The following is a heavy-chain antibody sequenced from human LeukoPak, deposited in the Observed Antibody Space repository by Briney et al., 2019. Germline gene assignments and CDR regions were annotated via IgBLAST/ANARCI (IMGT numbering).Heavy chain of an antibody. CDR2: IYYSGST. CDR3: ARGRGDY. Sequence: SETLSLTCTVSGGSISSYYWSWIRQPPGKGLEWIGYIYYSGSTNYNPSLKSRVTISVDTSKNQFSLKLSSVTAADTAVYYCARGRGDYWGQGTLVTVSS. D-gene: IGHD3-10*01. CDR1: GGSISSYY. V-gene: IGHV4-59*01. J-gene: IGHJ4*02.